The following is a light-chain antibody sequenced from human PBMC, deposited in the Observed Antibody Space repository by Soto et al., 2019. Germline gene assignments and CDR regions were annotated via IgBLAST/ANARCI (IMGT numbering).Light chain of an antibody. CDR1: SSNIGAGYD. V-gene: IGLV1-40*01. J-gene: IGLJ2*01. CDR2: GNS. Sequence: QSVLTQPPSVSGAPGQTVTISCTGSSSNIGAGYDVHWYQQLPGTAPKLLIYGNSNRPSGVPDRFSGSKSGTSASLAITGLQADDEADYYCQSFDYSLSYVPFGGGTKLTVL. CDR3: QSFDYSLSYVP.